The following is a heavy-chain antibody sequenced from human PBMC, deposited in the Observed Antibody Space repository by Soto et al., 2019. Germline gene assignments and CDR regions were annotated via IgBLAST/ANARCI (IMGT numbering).Heavy chain of an antibody. D-gene: IGHD3-10*01. Sequence: PSETLSLTCTVSGGSISSYYLSWIRQPPGKGLEWIGYIYYSGSTNYNPSLKSRVTISVDTSKNQFSLKLSSVTAADTAVYYCARASYNMVRGVIIDYWGQGTLVTVSS. CDR2: IYYSGST. V-gene: IGHV4-59*01. CDR3: ARASYNMVRGVIIDY. CDR1: GGSISSYY. J-gene: IGHJ4*02.